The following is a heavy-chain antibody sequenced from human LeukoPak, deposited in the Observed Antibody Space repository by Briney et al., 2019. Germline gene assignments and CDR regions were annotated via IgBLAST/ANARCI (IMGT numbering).Heavy chain of an antibody. J-gene: IGHJ4*02. CDR3: ARIHSSSSDY. D-gene: IGHD6-6*01. CDR1: GASISSYY. V-gene: IGHV4-59*01. CDR2: IYYSGST. Sequence: PSETLSLTCTVSGASISSYYWSWIRQPPGKGLEWIGYIYYSGSTNYNPSLKSRVTISVDTSKNQFSLKLSSVTAADAAGYYCARIHSSSSDYWGQGTLVTVSS.